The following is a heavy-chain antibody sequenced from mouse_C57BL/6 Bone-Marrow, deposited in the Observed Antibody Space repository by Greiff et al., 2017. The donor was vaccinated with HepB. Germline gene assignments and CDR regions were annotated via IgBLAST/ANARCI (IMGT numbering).Heavy chain of an antibody. V-gene: IGHV1-64*01. Sequence: QVQLQQPGAERVKPGASVRESCRASGYTFTRYWMHWVKQRPGKGLEWIGMIHPNSGSTNYNEKFKSKATLTVDKSSSTAYMQLSSLTSEDSAVYYCAGVYYDYDGAMHHWAEVTSSIVSS. CDR1: GYTFTRYW. CDR3: AGVYYDYDGAMHH. CDR2: IHPNSGST. J-gene: IGHJ4*01. D-gene: IGHD2-4*01.